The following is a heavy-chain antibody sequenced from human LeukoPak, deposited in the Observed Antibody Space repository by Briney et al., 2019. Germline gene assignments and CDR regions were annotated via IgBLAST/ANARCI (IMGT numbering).Heavy chain of an antibody. D-gene: IGHD3-16*02. CDR1: GFTFRNYE. CDR3: HVRLGELSLIT. V-gene: IGHV3-48*03. CDR2: ISPSGDTI. J-gene: IGHJ4*02. Sequence: GGSLRLSCAASGFTFRNYEMSWVRQAPGKGLGWVSYISPSGDTIYYGDSVKGRFTISRDNDKNSLFLQMNSLRAEDTAVYYCHVRLGELSLITWGQGTLVTVSS.